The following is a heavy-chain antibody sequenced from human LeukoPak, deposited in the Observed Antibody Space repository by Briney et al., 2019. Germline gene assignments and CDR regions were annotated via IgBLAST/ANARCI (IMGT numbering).Heavy chain of an antibody. V-gene: IGHV4-34*01. CDR3: ARGRGKWLVLSYFDY. CDR2: INHSGST. J-gene: IGHJ4*02. D-gene: IGHD6-19*01. Sequence: PSETLSLTCAVYGGSFSGYSWNWIRQPPGKGLEWIGEINHSGSTNYNPSLKSRVTISVDTSKNQFSLKLSSVTAADTAVYYCARGRGKWLVLSYFDYWGQGTLVTVSS. CDR1: GGSFSGYS.